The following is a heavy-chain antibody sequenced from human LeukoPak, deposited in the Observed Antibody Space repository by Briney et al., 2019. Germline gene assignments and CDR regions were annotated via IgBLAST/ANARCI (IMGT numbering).Heavy chain of an antibody. CDR2: INHSGST. D-gene: IGHD4-17*01. CDR3: ARGKNYGDYED. Sequence: SETLSLTCTVSGGSISSYYWSWIRQPPGKGLEWIGEINHSGSTNYNPSLKSRVTISVDTSKNQFSLKLSSVTAADTAVYYCARGKNYGDYEDWGQGTLVTVSS. CDR1: GGSISSYY. V-gene: IGHV4-34*01. J-gene: IGHJ4*02.